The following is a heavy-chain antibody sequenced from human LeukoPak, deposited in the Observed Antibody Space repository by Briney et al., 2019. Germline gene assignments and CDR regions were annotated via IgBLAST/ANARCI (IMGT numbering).Heavy chain of an antibody. CDR2: INPSGGST. D-gene: IGHD1-26*01. J-gene: IGHJ4*02. V-gene: IGHV1-46*01. CDR1: GYTFTSYY. Sequence: GASVKVSCKASGYTFTSYYMHWVRQAPGQGLEWMGIINPSGGSTSCAQKFQGRVTMARDTSTSTVYMELSSLRSEDTAVYYCARDRPLGAPRGDFGYWGQGTLVTVSS. CDR3: ARDRPLGAPRGDFGY.